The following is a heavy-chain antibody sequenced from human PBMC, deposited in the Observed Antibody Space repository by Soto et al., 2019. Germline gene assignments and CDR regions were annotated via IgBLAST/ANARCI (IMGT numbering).Heavy chain of an antibody. Sequence: GESLKISCKGSGYSFTSYWIGWVRQMPGKGLEWMGIIYPGDSDTRYSPSFQGQVTISADKSISTAYLQWSSLKASDTAMYYCARHHYSNYGGYYYMDVWGKGTPVTVSS. J-gene: IGHJ6*03. CDR1: GYSFTSYW. CDR3: ARHHYSNYGGYYYMDV. CDR2: IYPGDSDT. V-gene: IGHV5-51*01. D-gene: IGHD4-4*01.